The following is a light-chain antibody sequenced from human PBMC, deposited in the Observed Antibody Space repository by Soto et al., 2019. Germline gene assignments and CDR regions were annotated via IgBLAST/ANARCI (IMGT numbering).Light chain of an antibody. Sequence: EIVLTQSPGTLSLSPGERATLSCRASQSVNRNYLAWYQQKPGQAPRLLIYHTSSRANGIPDRFSGTGSGIDFTLTISRLEPEDFAVYYCQQYGRSPPTFGPGTKVDIK. CDR3: QQYGRSPPT. CDR2: HTS. CDR1: QSVNRNY. J-gene: IGKJ3*01. V-gene: IGKV3-20*01.